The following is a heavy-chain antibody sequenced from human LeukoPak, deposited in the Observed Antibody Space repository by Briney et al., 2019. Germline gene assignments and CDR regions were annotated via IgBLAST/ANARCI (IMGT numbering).Heavy chain of an antibody. D-gene: IGHD3-10*01. J-gene: IGHJ3*02. CDR3: AREAVVSSLGFGEPLDAFDI. CDR1: GGSISSGGYY. Sequence: SETLSLTCTVSGGSISSGGYYWSWIRQPPGKGLEWIGYIYHSGSTYYNPSLKSRVTISVDTSKNQFSLKLSSVTAADTAVYFCAREAVVSSLGFGEPLDAFDIWGQGTMVTVSS. V-gene: IGHV4-61*08. CDR2: IYHSGST.